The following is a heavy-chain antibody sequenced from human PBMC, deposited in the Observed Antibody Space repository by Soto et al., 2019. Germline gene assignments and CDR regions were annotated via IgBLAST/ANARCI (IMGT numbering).Heavy chain of an antibody. CDR1: GFTFSSYD. J-gene: IGHJ4*02. V-gene: IGHV3-13*01. CDR2: IGTAGDT. CDR3: ARGLFSHATGSYYFDY. D-gene: IGHD3-10*01. Sequence: GGSLRLSCAASGFTFSSYDMHWVRQATGKGLEWVSAIGTAGDTYYPGSVKGRFTISRENAKNSLYLQMNSLRAGDTAVYYCARGLFSHATGSYYFDYWGQGTLVTVSS.